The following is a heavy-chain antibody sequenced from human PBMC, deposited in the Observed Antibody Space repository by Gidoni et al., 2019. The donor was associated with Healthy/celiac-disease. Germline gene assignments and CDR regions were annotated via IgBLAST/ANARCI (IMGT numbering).Heavy chain of an antibody. J-gene: IGHJ4*02. V-gene: IGHV4-59*01. Sequence: QVQLQESGAGLVKPSETRSLTCAVSGGSISSYYWSWIRQPPGKGLEWIGYIYSSGSTNYNPSLKSRVTLSVDTSKNQFSLKLSSVTAADTAVYYCARGIAAAGRGPFDYWGQGTLVTVSS. CDR1: GGSISSYY. CDR2: IYSSGST. D-gene: IGHD6-13*01. CDR3: ARGIAAAGRGPFDY.